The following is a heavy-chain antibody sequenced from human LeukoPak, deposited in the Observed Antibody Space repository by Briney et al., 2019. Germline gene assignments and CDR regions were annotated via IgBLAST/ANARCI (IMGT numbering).Heavy chain of an antibody. CDR3: ARDAYYDFWSGYSPYYYYHGMDV. V-gene: IGHV3-30*04. CDR2: ISYDGSNK. J-gene: IGHJ6*02. CDR1: GFTFSSYA. Sequence: PGGSLRLSCAASGFTFSSYAMHWVRQAPGKGREWVAVISYDGSNKYYADSAKGRFTISRDNSKNTLYLQMNSLRAEDTAVYYCARDAYYDFWSGYSPYYYYHGMDVWGQGNTVTVSS. D-gene: IGHD3-3*01.